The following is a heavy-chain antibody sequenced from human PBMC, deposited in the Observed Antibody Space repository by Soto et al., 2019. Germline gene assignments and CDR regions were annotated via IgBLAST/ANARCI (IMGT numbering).Heavy chain of an antibody. V-gene: IGHV4-39*01. Sequence: QLQLQESGPGLVKPSETLSLACTVSGGSISSSRYSWGWIRQPPGKGLEWIGSAYYSGSTYYNPSRKSRVTMSVDTSKNQFSLKLSSVTAADTAVYYCATRQGGSYNWFDPWGQGTLVTVSS. D-gene: IGHD2-15*01. CDR2: AYYSGST. CDR3: ATRQGGSYNWFDP. J-gene: IGHJ5*02. CDR1: GGSISSSRYS.